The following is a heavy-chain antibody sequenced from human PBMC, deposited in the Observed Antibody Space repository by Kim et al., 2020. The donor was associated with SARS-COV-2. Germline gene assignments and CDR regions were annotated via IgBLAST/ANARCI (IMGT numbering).Heavy chain of an antibody. D-gene: IGHD1-1*01. V-gene: IGHV3-30*01. CDR3: ARGQGQLYYYYYGMDV. J-gene: IGHJ6*02. Sequence: VKGRFTISRDNSKNTLYLQMNSLRAEDTAVYYCARGQGQLYYYYYGMDVWGQGTTVTVSS.